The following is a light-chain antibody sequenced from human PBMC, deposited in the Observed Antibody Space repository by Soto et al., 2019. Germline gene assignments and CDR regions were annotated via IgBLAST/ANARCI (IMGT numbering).Light chain of an antibody. J-gene: IGKJ2*01. CDR1: QSVSSN. V-gene: IGKV3-15*01. CDR3: QQYNSYSMYT. Sequence: EIVMTQSPATLSVSPGERATLSCRASQSVSSNLAWYQQKPGQAPRLLIYGASTRATGIPARFSGSGSGTEFTLTISSLQSEDFATYYCQQYNSYSMYTFGQGTKVDI. CDR2: GAS.